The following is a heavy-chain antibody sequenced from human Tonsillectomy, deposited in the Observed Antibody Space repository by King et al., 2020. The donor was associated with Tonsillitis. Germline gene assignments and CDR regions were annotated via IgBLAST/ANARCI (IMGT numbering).Heavy chain of an antibody. CDR1: GGSINSDAYY. V-gene: IGHV4-61*02. CDR3: AREDFGDYPY. Sequence: QLQESGPGLVKPSQTLSLTCTVSGGSINSDAYYWNWIRQPAGKGLEWIGRISASGSTRSNPSLKSRLTISVDTSKNQFSLELSSVTAADTAVYYCAREDFGDYPYWGQGTLVTVSS. D-gene: IGHD4-17*01. CDR2: ISASGST. J-gene: IGHJ4*02.